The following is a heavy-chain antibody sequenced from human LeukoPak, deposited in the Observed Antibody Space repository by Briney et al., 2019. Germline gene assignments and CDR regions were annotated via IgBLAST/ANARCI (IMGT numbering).Heavy chain of an antibody. CDR3: AREGAYCLDSSGTLGNDY. D-gene: IGHD3-22*01. CDR1: GYTFTGYY. CDR2: LNPNSGGT. J-gene: IGHJ4*02. Sequence: ASVKVSCKASGYTFTGYYMHWVRQAPGQGLEWMGRLNPNSGGTNYAQKFQGRITMTRDTSISTAYMELSNLRSDDTAVYYCAREGAYCLDSSGTLGNDYWGQGTLVTVSS. V-gene: IGHV1-2*06.